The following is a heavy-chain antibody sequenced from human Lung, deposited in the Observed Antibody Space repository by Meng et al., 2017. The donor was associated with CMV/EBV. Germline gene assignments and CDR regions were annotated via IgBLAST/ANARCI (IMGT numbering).Heavy chain of an antibody. D-gene: IGHD3-3*01. Sequence: ESLKISXAASGFTFSSYSMNWVRQAPGKGLEWVSSISSSSYIYYADSVKGRFTISRDNAKNSLYLQMNSLRAEDTAVYYCARDHYDFWSGYYLYYYYGMDVWGQGTTVTVSS. CDR2: ISSSSYI. CDR3: ARDHYDFWSGYYLYYYYGMDV. J-gene: IGHJ6*02. V-gene: IGHV3-21*01. CDR1: GFTFSSYS.